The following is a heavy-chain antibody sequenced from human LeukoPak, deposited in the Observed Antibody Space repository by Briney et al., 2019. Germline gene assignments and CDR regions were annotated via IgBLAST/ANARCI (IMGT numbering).Heavy chain of an antibody. J-gene: IGHJ3*02. D-gene: IGHD3-16*02. V-gene: IGHV3-13*01. Sequence: PGGSLRLSCAASGFTFSSYDMHWVRQTTGKGLEWVSAIGTAGDTYYPGSVKGRFTISRENAKNSLYLQMNSLRAGDTAVYYCARLYVWGSYRDAFDIWGQGTMVTVSS. CDR2: IGTAGDT. CDR3: ARLYVWGSYRDAFDI. CDR1: GFTFSSYD.